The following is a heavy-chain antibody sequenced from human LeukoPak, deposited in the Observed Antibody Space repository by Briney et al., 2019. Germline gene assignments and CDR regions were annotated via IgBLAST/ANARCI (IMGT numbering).Heavy chain of an antibody. D-gene: IGHD3-22*01. J-gene: IGHJ5*02. CDR2: IYTSGST. CDR1: GGSFSGYY. CDR3: ARDRGPDSSGYEFDP. Sequence: PSETLSLTCAVYGGSFSGYYWSWIRQPPGKGLEWIGRIYTSGSTSYDPSLKGRVAMSVDTSKNQFSLKLSSVTAADTAVYYCARDRGPDSSGYEFDPWGQGTLVTVSS. V-gene: IGHV4-59*10.